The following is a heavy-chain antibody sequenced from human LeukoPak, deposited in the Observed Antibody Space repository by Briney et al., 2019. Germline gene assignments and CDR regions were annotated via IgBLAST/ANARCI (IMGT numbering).Heavy chain of an antibody. D-gene: IGHD1-26*01. Sequence: PGGSLRLSCAASGFTFSSYSMDWVRQAPGKGLEWVSSISSSSSYIYYADSVKGRFTISRDNAKNSLYLQMNSLRAEDTAVYYCASDCKKWELLGTGYWGQGTLVTVSS. V-gene: IGHV3-21*01. J-gene: IGHJ4*02. CDR2: ISSSSSYI. CDR3: ASDCKKWELLGTGY. CDR1: GFTFSSYS.